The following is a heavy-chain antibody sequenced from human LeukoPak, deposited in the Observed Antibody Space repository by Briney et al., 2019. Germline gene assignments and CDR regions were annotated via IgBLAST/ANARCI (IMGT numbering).Heavy chain of an antibody. J-gene: IGHJ4*02. D-gene: IGHD5-18*01. V-gene: IGHV4-61*08. Sequence: PSQTLSPTCTVSGGSISSGDYYWSWIRQPPGKGLEWIGYIYYSGSTNYNPSLKSRVTISEDTSKNQVSLKLSSVTAADTAVYYCARAGSGYSFDYWGRGTLVTVSS. CDR2: IYYSGST. CDR1: GGSISSGDYY. CDR3: ARAGSGYSFDY.